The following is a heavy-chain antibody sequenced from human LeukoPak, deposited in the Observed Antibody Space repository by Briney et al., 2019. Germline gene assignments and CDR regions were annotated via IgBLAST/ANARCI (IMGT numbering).Heavy chain of an antibody. Sequence: ASVKVSCKASGYTFTTYNINWVRQAPGQGLEWMGWISGYNGNTNYAQKLQGRVTMTTDTSTSTAYMELSSLRSEDTAVYYCAREKGGYSYGYFDYWGQGTLVTVSS. CDR3: AREKGGYSYGYFDY. CDR2: ISGYNGNT. J-gene: IGHJ4*02. CDR1: GYTFTTYN. V-gene: IGHV1-18*01. D-gene: IGHD5-18*01.